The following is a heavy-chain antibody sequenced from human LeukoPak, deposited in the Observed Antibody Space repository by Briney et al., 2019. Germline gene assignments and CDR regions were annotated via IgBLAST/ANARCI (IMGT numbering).Heavy chain of an antibody. CDR2: IYPGDSDT. D-gene: IGHD4-11*01. CDR1: GSSFTSYW. CDR3: ATLYSNYPNWFDP. Sequence: GESLKIPCKGSGSSFTSYWIGWVRQMPGKGLEWMGIIYPGDSDTRYSPSFQGQVTISADKSISTAYLQWSSLKASDTAMYYCATLYSNYPNWFDPWGQGTLVTVSS. V-gene: IGHV5-51*01. J-gene: IGHJ5*02.